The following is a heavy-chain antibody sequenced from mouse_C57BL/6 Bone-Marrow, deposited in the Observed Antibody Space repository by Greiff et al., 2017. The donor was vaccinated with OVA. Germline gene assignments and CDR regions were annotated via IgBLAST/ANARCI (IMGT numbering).Heavy chain of an antibody. CDR1: GYTFTDYY. CDR2: IYPGSGNT. Sequence: VQLQQSGAELVRPGASVKLSCKASGYTFTDYYINWVKQRPGQGLEWIARIYPGSGNTYYNEKFKGKATLTAEKSSSTSYMQLSSLTSEDSAVYCCARWFHSWFAYWGQGTLVTVSA. V-gene: IGHV1-76*01. J-gene: IGHJ3*01. D-gene: IGHD2-2*01. CDR3: ARWFHSWFAY.